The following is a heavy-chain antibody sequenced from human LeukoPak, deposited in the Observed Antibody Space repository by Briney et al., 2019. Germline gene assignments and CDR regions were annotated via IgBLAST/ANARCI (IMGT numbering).Heavy chain of an antibody. V-gene: IGHV3-7*01. CDR1: GFTFSRHW. D-gene: IGHD6-6*01. CDR3: MAESSSPSEGY. Sequence: PGGSLRLSCADSGFTFSRHWMDWFRQAPGKGLEWVGNIKEDGSVKNYAYSVRGGFTIARDNANNSSYLQMNSLRAEETAVYYCMAESSSPSEGYWGQGNLVTVSS. CDR2: IKEDGSVK. J-gene: IGHJ4*02.